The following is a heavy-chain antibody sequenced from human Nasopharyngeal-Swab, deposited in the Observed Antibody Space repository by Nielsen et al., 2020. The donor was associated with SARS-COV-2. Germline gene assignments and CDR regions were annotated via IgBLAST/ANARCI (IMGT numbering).Heavy chain of an antibody. V-gene: IGHV3-23*01. D-gene: IGHD5-18*01. Sequence: LKISCAASGFTFSSYAMSWVRQAPGKGLEWVSGISGSGDRTYYTDSVKGRFTISRDKSKNTLYLQMNSLRAEDTAVYYCAKSVGGIQLWSHLDYWGQGTLVTVSS. CDR3: AKSVGGIQLWSHLDY. CDR1: GFTFSSYA. CDR2: ISGSGDRT. J-gene: IGHJ4*02.